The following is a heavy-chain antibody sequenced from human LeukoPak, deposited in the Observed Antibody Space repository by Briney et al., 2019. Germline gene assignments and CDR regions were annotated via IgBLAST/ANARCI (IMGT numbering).Heavy chain of an antibody. D-gene: IGHD5-24*01. J-gene: IGHJ4*02. V-gene: IGHV3-7*01. Sequence: GGSLRLSCAASGFSFSNYWMTWVRQGPGKGLEWVANIKQDGIEKRYVDSVKGRFTISRGNAKNSLYLQMNSLRAEDTAVYYCARGGYNVPHDYWGQGTLVTVSS. CDR1: GFSFSNYW. CDR3: ARGGYNVPHDY. CDR2: IKQDGIEK.